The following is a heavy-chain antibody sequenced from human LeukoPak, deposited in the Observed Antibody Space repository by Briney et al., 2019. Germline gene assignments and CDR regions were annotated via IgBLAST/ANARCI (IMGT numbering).Heavy chain of an antibody. CDR1: GFTVSSNY. V-gene: IGHV3-53*05. Sequence: PGGSLRLSCAASGFTVSSNYMSWVRQAPGKGLEWVSVIYSGGSTYYADSVKGRFTISRDNSKNTLYLQMNSLRSEDTAIYYCAKDPTPGIAVDGKVGYWGQGTLVTVSS. CDR3: AKDPTPGIAVDGKVGY. CDR2: IYSGGST. D-gene: IGHD6-19*01. J-gene: IGHJ4*02.